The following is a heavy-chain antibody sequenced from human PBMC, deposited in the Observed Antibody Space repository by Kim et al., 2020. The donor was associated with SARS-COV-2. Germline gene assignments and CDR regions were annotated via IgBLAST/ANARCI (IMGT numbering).Heavy chain of an antibody. V-gene: IGHV4-4*09. Sequence: PSLKSRVTISVDTSKTQFSLKLSSVTAADTAVYYCASLQWELPERGRFDPWGQGTLVTVSS. CDR3: ASLQWELPERGRFDP. J-gene: IGHJ5*02. D-gene: IGHD1-26*01.